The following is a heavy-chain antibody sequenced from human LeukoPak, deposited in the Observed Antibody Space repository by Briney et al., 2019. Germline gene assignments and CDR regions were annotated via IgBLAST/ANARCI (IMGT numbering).Heavy chain of an antibody. Sequence: SGTLSLTCAVSGGSISSSNWWSWVRQPPGKGLEWIGYIYYTGSTYSNPSLKSRVTISVDTSKNQFSLKLSSVTAADTAFYYCARGDSSSYERLDYWGQGTLVTVSS. CDR3: ARGDSSSYERLDY. J-gene: IGHJ4*02. CDR1: GGSISSSNW. CDR2: IYYTGST. V-gene: IGHV4-4*02. D-gene: IGHD6-13*01.